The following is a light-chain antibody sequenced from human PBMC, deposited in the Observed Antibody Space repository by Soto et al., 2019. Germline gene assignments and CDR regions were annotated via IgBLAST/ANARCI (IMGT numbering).Light chain of an antibody. CDR3: QHFNDHPPLT. Sequence: DIQMTQSPSTVSSSVGDRFTIAFLSSHTISSSWLAWYQQKPGKAPKVLIYKASSLESGVPSRFSGSGAGTDFTLIISSLQPEDFATYYCQHFNDHPPLTFGQGTRRR. CDR1: HTISSSW. V-gene: IGKV1-5*03. J-gene: IGKJ5*01. CDR2: KAS.